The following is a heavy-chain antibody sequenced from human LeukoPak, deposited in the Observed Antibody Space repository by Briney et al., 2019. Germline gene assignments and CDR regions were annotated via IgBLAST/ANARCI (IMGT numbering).Heavy chain of an antibody. CDR3: ASKWYCGGDCYYQIDF. V-gene: IGHV3-30*04. CDR2: ISNDERNK. J-gene: IGHJ4*02. D-gene: IGHD2-21*02. Sequence: GGSLRLSCVASGFTFHNFAMHWVRQAPGKGLEWVAVISNDERNKYYTDSVKGRFTISRDNSKNTLYLQMNSLRTEDTAVYYCASKWYCGGDCYYQIDFWGQGTLVTVSS. CDR1: GFTFHNFA.